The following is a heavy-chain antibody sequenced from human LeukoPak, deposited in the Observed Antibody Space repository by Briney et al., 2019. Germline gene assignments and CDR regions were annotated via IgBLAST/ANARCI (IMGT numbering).Heavy chain of an antibody. J-gene: IGHJ3*02. CDR1: GYTFTSYG. CDR2: ISAYNGNT. Sequence: ASVKVSCKASGYTFTSYGISWVRQAPGQGLEWMGWISAYNGNTNYAQKLQGRVTMTTDTSTSTAYMELRSLRSDDKAVYYCARHYYDSPLGAFDIWGQGAMVTVSS. D-gene: IGHD3-22*01. CDR3: ARHYYDSPLGAFDI. V-gene: IGHV1-18*01.